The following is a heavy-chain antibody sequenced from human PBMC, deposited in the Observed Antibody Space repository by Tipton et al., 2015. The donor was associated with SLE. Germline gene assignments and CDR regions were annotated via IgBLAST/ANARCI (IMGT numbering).Heavy chain of an antibody. V-gene: IGHV3-30*04. Sequence: SLRLSCAASGFTFSSYAMHWVRQAPGKGLEWVAGISYDGSNKYYADSVKGRFTISRDNSKNTLYLQMNSLRAEDTAVYYCARDQGGSGFDAFDIWGQGTMVPVSS. D-gene: IGHD2-15*01. CDR1: GFTFSSYA. CDR3: ARDQGGSGFDAFDI. J-gene: IGHJ3*02. CDR2: ISYDGSNK.